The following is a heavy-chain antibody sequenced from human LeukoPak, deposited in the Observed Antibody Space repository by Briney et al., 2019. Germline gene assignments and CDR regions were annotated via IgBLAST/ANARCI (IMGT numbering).Heavy chain of an antibody. J-gene: IGHJ6*03. CDR2: INTDGSST. D-gene: IGHD5-24*01. CDR1: GFTFSSYW. Sequence: PAGGSLRLSCAASGFTFSSYWMHWVRQAPGKGLVWVSRINTDGSSTSYADSVKGRFTISRDNAKNTLYLQMNSLRAEDTAVYYCARGYLITGYYYYMDVWAKGPRSPSP. V-gene: IGHV3-74*01. CDR3: ARGYLITGYYYYMDV.